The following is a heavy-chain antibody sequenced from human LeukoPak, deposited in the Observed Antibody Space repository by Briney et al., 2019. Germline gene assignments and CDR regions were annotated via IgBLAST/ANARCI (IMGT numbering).Heavy chain of an antibody. V-gene: IGHV4-30-2*01. J-gene: IGHJ4*02. D-gene: IGHD3-10*01. CDR1: GGSISSGGYY. Sequence: PSETLSLTCTVSGGSISSGGYYWSWIRQPPGKGLEWIGYIYHSGSTYYNPSLKSRVTISVDRSKNQFSLKLSSVTAADTAVYYCARDPYYYGSGSYSPPKDYWGQGTLVTVSS. CDR3: ARDPYYYGSGSYSPPKDY. CDR2: IYHSGST.